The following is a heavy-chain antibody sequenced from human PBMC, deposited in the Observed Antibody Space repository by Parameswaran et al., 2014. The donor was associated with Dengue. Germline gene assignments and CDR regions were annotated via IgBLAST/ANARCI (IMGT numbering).Heavy chain of an antibody. J-gene: IGHJ4*02. CDR1: GGSFSGYY. CDR2: INHSGST. CDR3: ARMATILYYFDY. V-gene: IGHV4-34*01. Sequence: GSLRLSCAVYGGSFSGYYWSWIRQPPGKGLEWIGEINHSGSTNYNPSLKSRVTISVDTSKNQFSLKLSSVTAADTAVYYCARMATILYYFDYWGQGTLVTVSS. D-gene: IGHD5-24*01.